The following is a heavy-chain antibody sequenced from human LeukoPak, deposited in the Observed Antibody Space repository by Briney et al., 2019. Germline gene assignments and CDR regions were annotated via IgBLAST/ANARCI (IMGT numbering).Heavy chain of an antibody. D-gene: IGHD2-2*01. CDR2: INPNSGGT. V-gene: IGHV1-2*02. CDR3: ARDLFSRYCSSTSCSDP. CDR1: GYTFTGYY. J-gene: IGHJ5*02. Sequence: ASVKVSCTASGYTFTGYYMHWVRQAPGQGLEWMGWINPNSGGTNYAQKFQGRVTMTRDTSISTAYMELSRLRSDDTAVYYCARDLFSRYCSSTSCSDPWGQGTLVTVSS.